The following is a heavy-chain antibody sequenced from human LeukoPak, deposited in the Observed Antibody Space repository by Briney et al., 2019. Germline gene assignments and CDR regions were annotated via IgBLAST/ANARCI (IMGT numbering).Heavy chain of an antibody. CDR3: ARDFDWAWDY. D-gene: IGHD3-9*01. J-gene: IGHJ4*02. CDR2: IRQDGSDK. Sequence: GGSHRLSCAASGFRVTTYGMHWVRQAPGKGLEWVSFIRQDGSDKYYAESVKGRFTISKDDSKNTQYLQMNSLRSEDTAIYYCARDFDWAWDYWGQGALVTVSS. V-gene: IGHV3-30*02. CDR1: GFRVTTYG.